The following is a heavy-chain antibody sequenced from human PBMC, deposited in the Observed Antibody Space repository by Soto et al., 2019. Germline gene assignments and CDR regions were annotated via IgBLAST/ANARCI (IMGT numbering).Heavy chain of an antibody. J-gene: IGHJ4*02. D-gene: IGHD3-10*01. Sequence: QVQLQESGPGLVKPSETLSLTCTVSGGSISSYYWSWIRQPAGKGLEWIGRIHTSGSTNYNPSLKSRVTMSVDTSKNQFSLKRSSVTAADTAVYYCARGRGSGSYNYYFDYWGQGTLVTVSS. CDR3: ARGRGSGSYNYYFDY. V-gene: IGHV4-4*07. CDR2: IHTSGST. CDR1: GGSISSYY.